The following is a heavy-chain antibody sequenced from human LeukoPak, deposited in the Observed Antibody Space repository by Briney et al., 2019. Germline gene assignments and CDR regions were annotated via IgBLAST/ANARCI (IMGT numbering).Heavy chain of an antibody. Sequence: ASVKVSCKASGYTLTGYYMHWVRQAPGQGLEWMGWINPNSGGTNYAQKFQGRVTMTRDTSISTAYMELSRLRSDDTAVYYCARDPPITMIVVANNYYYGMDVWGQGTTVTVSS. D-gene: IGHD3-22*01. CDR3: ARDPPITMIVVANNYYYGMDV. V-gene: IGHV1-2*02. CDR2: INPNSGGT. CDR1: GYTLTGYY. J-gene: IGHJ6*02.